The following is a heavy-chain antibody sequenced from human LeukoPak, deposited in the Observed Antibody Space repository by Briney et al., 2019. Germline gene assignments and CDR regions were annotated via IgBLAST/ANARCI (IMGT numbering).Heavy chain of an antibody. Sequence: GGSLRLSCAASGFTFDDYAMHWVRQAPGKGLEWVSGISWNSGSIGYADSVKGRFTISRDNSKNTLYLQMNSLRAEDTAVYYCAKGIVGAGENWGQGTLVTVSS. V-gene: IGHV3-9*01. CDR1: GFTFDDYA. CDR3: AKGIVGAGEN. J-gene: IGHJ4*02. CDR2: ISWNSGSI. D-gene: IGHD1-26*01.